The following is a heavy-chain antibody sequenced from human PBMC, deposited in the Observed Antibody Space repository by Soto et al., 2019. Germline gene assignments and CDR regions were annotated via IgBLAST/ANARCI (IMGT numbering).Heavy chain of an antibody. CDR3: AKRPRNAFDI. J-gene: IGHJ3*02. V-gene: IGHV3-23*01. CDR1: GFTFSSYA. CDR2: ISGSGGST. Sequence: GGSLRLSCAASGFTFSSYAMSWVRQARGKGLEWVSAISGSGGSTYYADSVNGRFTISRDNSKNTLYLQMNSLRAEDTAVYYCAKRPRNAFDIWGQGTMVTVSS.